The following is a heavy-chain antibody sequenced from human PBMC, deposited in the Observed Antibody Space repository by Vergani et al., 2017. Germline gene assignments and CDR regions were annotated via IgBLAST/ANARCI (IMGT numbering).Heavy chain of an antibody. Sequence: VQLVESGGGVVQPGRSLRLSCAASGFTFSSYGMHWVRQAPGKGLEWVAVIWYDGSNKYYADSVKGRFTIARDNSKNTLYLQMNSLRAEDTAVYYCARDARTADYDFWSGDAFDIWGQGIMVTVSS. CDR3: ARDARTADYDFWSGDAFDI. CDR1: GFTFSSYG. V-gene: IGHV3-33*01. J-gene: IGHJ3*02. CDR2: IWYDGSNK. D-gene: IGHD3-3*01.